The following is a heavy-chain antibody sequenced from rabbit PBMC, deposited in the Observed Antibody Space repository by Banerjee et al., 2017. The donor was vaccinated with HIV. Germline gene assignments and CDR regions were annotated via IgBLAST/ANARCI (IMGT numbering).Heavy chain of an antibody. D-gene: IGHD1-1*01. CDR2: IYAGKGST. Sequence: QLKETGGGLVQPGGSLTLSCKASGFDFSSYYMSWVRQAPGKGLEWIGIIYAGKGSTDYASWVNGRFTISSDNAQNTVDLQMNSLTAADTATYFCARGAYASSSGYHDDWLDLWGPGTLVTVS. CDR1: GFDFSSYY. V-gene: IGHV1S7*01. CDR3: ARGAYASSSGYHDDWLDL. J-gene: IGHJ5*01.